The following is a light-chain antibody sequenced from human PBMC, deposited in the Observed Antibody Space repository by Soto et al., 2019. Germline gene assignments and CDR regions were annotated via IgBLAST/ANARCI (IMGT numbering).Light chain of an antibody. V-gene: IGLV2-14*01. CDR1: TRDIGVYNY. CDR3: SSYTSTHIV. J-gene: IGLJ2*01. Sequence: QSALPQPASVSASLGQSITISCTGTTRDIGVYNYVSWYQQHPGKAPKLRIYEVSNRPSGVSYRFSGSKSGNTASLTISGLQAEDEADYFCSSYTSTHIVFGGGTKLTVL. CDR2: EVS.